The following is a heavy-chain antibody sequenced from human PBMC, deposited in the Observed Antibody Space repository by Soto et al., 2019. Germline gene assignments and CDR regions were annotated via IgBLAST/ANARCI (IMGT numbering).Heavy chain of an antibody. CDR3: ARRPWLSGYYDY. CDR2: IYPADSET. Sequence: PGESLKISCKGSGYSFFSHWIGWVRQMPGKGLEWVGIIYPADSETRYSPSFQGQVTISVDKSINTAYLQWSSLKASDTAMYYCARRPWLSGYYDYWGQGTRVTVSS. D-gene: IGHD3-22*01. V-gene: IGHV5-51*01. J-gene: IGHJ4*02. CDR1: GYSFFSHW.